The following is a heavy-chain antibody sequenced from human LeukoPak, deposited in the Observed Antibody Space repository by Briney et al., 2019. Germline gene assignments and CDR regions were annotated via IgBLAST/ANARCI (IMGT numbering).Heavy chain of an antibody. D-gene: IGHD3-16*01. CDR2: ISSSSSTI. J-gene: IGHJ4*02. V-gene: IGHV3-48*01. CDR3: ARGGSIGSVDY. Sequence: GGSLRLSCAASGFTFSSYSMNWVRQAPGKGLEWVSYISSSSSTIYYADSVKGRFTISRDNAKNSLYLQMNSLRAEDTAVYYCARGGSIGSVDYWGQGTLVTVSS. CDR1: GFTFSSYS.